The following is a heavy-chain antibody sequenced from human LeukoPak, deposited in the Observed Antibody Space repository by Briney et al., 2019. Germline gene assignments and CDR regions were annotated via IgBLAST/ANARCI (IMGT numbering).Heavy chain of an antibody. J-gene: IGHJ4*02. CDR1: GYSFTNYW. Sequence: GESLKISCKASGYSFTNYWIGWGRQMPGKGLEWMGTIYPGDSDTRYSPSFQGQVTISADTSISTAYLQWGSLKASDTAIYYCARLRLETYDNGGYYYFDDWGQGALVTVSS. CDR2: IYPGDSDT. CDR3: ARLRLETYDNGGYYYFDD. D-gene: IGHD3-22*01. V-gene: IGHV5-51*01.